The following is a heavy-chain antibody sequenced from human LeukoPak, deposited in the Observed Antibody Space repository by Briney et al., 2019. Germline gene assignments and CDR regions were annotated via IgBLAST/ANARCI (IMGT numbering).Heavy chain of an antibody. CDR1: GASISRDTYY. J-gene: IGHJ1*01. CDR3: ARHGYIQFWLY. Sequence: PSETLSLTCTVSGASISRDTYYWGWIRQSPEKGLEWIGSIDSSGTTHYNSSLKSRVIISVDTSKNQVSLNSTSVTFADTAVYYCARHGYIQFWLYWGQGTQVIVSS. V-gene: IGHV4-39*01. D-gene: IGHD5-18*01. CDR2: IDSSGTT.